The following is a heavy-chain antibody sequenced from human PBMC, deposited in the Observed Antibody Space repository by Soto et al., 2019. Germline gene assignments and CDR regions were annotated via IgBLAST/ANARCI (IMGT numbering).Heavy chain of an antibody. V-gene: IGHV4-30-4*01. D-gene: IGHD4-17*01. Sequence: KPSETLSLTCTVSGGSISSGDYYWSWIRQPPGKGLEWIGYIYYSGSTYYNPSLKSRVTISVDTSKNQFSLKLSSVTAADTAVYYCARKTGDYGPFDYWGQGTLVTVSS. CDR1: GGSISSGDYY. CDR2: IYYSGST. CDR3: ARKTGDYGPFDY. J-gene: IGHJ4*02.